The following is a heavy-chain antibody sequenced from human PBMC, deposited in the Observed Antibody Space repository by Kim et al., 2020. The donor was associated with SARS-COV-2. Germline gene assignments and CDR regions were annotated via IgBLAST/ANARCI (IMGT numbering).Heavy chain of an antibody. J-gene: IGHJ6*02. Sequence: ASVKVSCKVSGYTLTELSMHWVRQAPGKGLEWMGGFDPEDGETIYAQKFQGRVTMTEDTSTDTAYMELSSLRSEDTAVYYCAIVVRGVDYYYYGMDVWGQGTTVTVSS. V-gene: IGHV1-24*01. CDR2: FDPEDGET. CDR3: AIVVRGVDYYYYGMDV. CDR1: GYTLTELS. D-gene: IGHD3-10*01.